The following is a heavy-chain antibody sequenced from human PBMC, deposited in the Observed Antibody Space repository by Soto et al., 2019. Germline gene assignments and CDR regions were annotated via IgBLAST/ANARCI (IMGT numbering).Heavy chain of an antibody. CDR2: IYPDDSDT. J-gene: IGHJ4*02. CDR3: ARRREMYRITRGYYLDY. V-gene: IGHV5-51*01. CDR1: GYSFSSYW. Sequence: PGESLKISCKASGYSFSSYWIGWVRHMPGKGLEWMGVIYPDDSDTRYSPSFQGQVTISADKSTSTAYLQWASLKASDTAMYYCARRREMYRITRGYYLDYWGQGSLVTVSS. D-gene: IGHD1-26*01.